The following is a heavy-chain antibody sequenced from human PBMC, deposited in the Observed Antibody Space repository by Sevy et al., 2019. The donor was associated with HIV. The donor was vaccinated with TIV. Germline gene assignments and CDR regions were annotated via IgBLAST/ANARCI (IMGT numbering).Heavy chain of an antibody. D-gene: IGHD2-15*01. CDR1: GDSVSSNSAA. CDR3: ARVGYCSGGSCSNHDAFDI. V-gene: IGHV6-1*01. Sequence: QSQTLSLTCAISGDSVSSNSAAWNWIRQSPSRGLEWLGRTYYRSKWYNDYAVSVKRRITINPDTSKNQFSLQLNSVTPEDTAVYYCARVGYCSGGSCSNHDAFDIWGQGTMVTVSS. J-gene: IGHJ3*02. CDR2: TYYRSKWYN.